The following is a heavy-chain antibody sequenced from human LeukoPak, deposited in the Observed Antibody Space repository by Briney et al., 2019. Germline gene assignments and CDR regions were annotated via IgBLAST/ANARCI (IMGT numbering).Heavy chain of an antibody. V-gene: IGHV4-59*01. CDR3: ARGRGWLQSTPFDY. J-gene: IGHJ4*02. CDR1: GGSISSYY. D-gene: IGHD5-24*01. Sequence: SETLSLTCTVSGGSISSYYWSWIRQPPGKGLEWIGYISYSGSTNYNPSLKSRVTMSVDTSKNQFSLKLSSVTAADTAVYYCARGRGWLQSTPFDYWGQGTLVTVSS. CDR2: ISYSGST.